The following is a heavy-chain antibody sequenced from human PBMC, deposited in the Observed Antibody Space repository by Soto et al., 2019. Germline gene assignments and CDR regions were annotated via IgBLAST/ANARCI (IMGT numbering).Heavy chain of an antibody. Sequence: ASVKVSCKASGGTFSSYAISWVRQAPGQGLEWMGGIIPIFGTANYAQKFQGRVTITADESTSTAYMELSSLRSEDTAVYYCARGGQLGYVLYYYYGMDVWGQGTTVTVSS. V-gene: IGHV1-69*13. CDR3: ARGGQLGYVLYYYYGMDV. D-gene: IGHD6-6*01. J-gene: IGHJ6*02. CDR2: IIPIFGTA. CDR1: GGTFSSYA.